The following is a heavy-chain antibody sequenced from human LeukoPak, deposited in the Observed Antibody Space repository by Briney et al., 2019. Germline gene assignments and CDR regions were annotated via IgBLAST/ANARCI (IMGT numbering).Heavy chain of an antibody. Sequence: ASVKVSCKTSGYTFTKFAIHWVRQAPGQRLEWMGWINTGNGQTKYSENFEGRVTMTRDTSTSTIYVEVRSLTSEDTGLYYCARYFASGSYLDYWGQGTLLTVSS. D-gene: IGHD3-10*01. V-gene: IGHV1-3*04. CDR2: INTGNGQT. J-gene: IGHJ4*02. CDR1: GYTFTKFA. CDR3: ARYFASGSYLDY.